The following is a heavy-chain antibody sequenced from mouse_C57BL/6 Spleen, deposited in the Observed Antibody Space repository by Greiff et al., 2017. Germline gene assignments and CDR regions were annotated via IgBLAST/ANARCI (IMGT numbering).Heavy chain of an antibody. CDR2: SYPGDGDT. D-gene: IGHD1-1*01. V-gene: IGHV1-80*01. J-gene: IGHJ1*03. Sequence: QVQLQQSGAELVKPGASVKISCKASGYAFSSYWMNWVTQRPGKGLEWIGQSYPGDGDTNYNGQFKGKATLTADKSSSTAYMQLSSLTPEDSAVYFCARSDYYGSSYGWYFDVWGTGTTVTVSS. CDR1: GYAFSSYW. CDR3: ARSDYYGSSYGWYFDV.